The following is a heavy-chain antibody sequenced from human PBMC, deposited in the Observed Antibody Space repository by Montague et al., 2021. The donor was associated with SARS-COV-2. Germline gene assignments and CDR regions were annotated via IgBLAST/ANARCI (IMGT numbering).Heavy chain of an antibody. CDR2: MYYTGTS. CDR1: GDSIRSATYY. V-gene: IGHV4-61*03. Sequence: SETLSLTCDVSGDSIRSATYYWAWIRQPPGRGLEWIGNMYYTGTSNYNPSLKSRVSMSIDTSKNHFSLNLTSVAAADTGVYYCARGLGYTSMFRFFDYWGHGAQVTVSS. J-gene: IGHJ4*01. D-gene: IGHD2-2*02. CDR3: ARGLGYTSMFRFFDY.